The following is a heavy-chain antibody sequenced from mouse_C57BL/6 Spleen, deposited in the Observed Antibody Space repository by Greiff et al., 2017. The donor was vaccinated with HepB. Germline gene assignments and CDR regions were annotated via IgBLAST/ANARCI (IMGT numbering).Heavy chain of an antibody. CDR2: NIPNNGST. J-gene: IGHJ4*01. CDR3: ARSGIITTDYTAMDY. D-gene: IGHD1-1*01. CDR1: GYTFTDYY. V-gene: IGHV1-26*01. Sequence: EVQLQQSGPELVKPGASVKISCKASGYTFTDYYMYWVKQSHGKSIEWIGDNIPNNGSTSYNQKFKGKATLTVDKSSSPVYMELRSLTSEDSAVYYCARSGIITTDYTAMDYWGQGTSVTDAS.